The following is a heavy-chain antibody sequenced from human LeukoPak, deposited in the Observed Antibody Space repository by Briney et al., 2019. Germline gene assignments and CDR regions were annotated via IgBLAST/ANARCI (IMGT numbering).Heavy chain of an antibody. CDR2: ISYDGSNK. J-gene: IGHJ4*02. D-gene: IGHD6-19*01. CDR1: VFTFSSYA. CDR3: ARDKSSSGWYSCFDY. Sequence: GGSLRLSCAASVFTFSSYAMHWVRQAPGTGLEGVAVISYDGSNKYYADSVKGRFNIPRANSQNRLDFQMNSTLSEDTAVLYCARDKSSSGWYSCFDYWGQGTLVTVSS. V-gene: IGHV3-30*14.